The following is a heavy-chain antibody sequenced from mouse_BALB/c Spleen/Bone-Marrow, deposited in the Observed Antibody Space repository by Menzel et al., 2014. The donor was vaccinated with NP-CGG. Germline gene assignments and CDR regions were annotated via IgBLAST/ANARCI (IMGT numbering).Heavy chain of an antibody. J-gene: IGHJ3*01. D-gene: IGHD1-2*01. CDR2: INPDSSTI. CDR1: GFDFSRXW. CDR3: ARLHYYGSFAY. V-gene: IGHV4-1*02. Sequence: EVMLVESGGGLVQPGGSLKLSCAASGFDFSRXWXSWVRPAPXXGLEWIXEINPDSSTINYTPSLKDKFIISRDNAKNTLYLQMSKVRSEDTALYYCARLHYYGSFAYWGQGTLLTVSA.